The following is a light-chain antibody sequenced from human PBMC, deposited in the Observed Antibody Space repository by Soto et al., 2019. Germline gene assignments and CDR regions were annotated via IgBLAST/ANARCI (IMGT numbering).Light chain of an antibody. CDR3: QQYNSYWT. J-gene: IGKJ1*01. Sequence: QMTQSPSTLSASVGDRVTITCRASQSIRSWLAWFQQKPGKAPKLLIYKASSLESGVPSRFSGSGSGTEFTLTISSLQPDDFATYYCQQYNSYWTFGQGTKVEIK. CDR1: QSIRSW. CDR2: KAS. V-gene: IGKV1-5*03.